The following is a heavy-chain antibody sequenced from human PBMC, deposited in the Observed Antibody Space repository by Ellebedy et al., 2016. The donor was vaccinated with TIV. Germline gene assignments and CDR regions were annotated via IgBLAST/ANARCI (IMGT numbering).Heavy chain of an antibody. V-gene: IGHV1-2*02. D-gene: IGHD3-3*01. CDR2: INPYSGGT. J-gene: IGHJ1*01. CDR1: GYSFDSYY. CDR3: ARSPFGGWDMSKYFQH. Sequence: ASVKVSXKASGYSFDSYYMHWVRQAPGQGLEWMGWINPYSGGTSFALKFQGRVTMTRDTSISTAYMELSRLASNDTAMYYCARSPFGGWDMSKYFQHWGQGTLVTVSS.